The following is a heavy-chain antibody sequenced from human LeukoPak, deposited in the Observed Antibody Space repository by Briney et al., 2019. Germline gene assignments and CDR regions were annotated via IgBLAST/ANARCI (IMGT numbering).Heavy chain of an antibody. J-gene: IGHJ4*02. Sequence: PGGSLRLSCAASGFTFTSYAMHWVRQAPGKGLEWVSAISGSGGSTYYADSVKGRFTISRDNSKNTLYLQMNSLRAEDTAVYYCAKDRQWLGVFDYWGQGTLVTVSS. CDR1: GFTFTSYA. V-gene: IGHV3-23*01. D-gene: IGHD6-19*01. CDR3: AKDRQWLGVFDY. CDR2: ISGSGGST.